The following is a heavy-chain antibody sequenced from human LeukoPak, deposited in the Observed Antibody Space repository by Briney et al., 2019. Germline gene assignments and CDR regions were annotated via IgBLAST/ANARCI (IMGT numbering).Heavy chain of an antibody. CDR2: LTNVVSTP. Sequence: GGSLRLSCAASGFAFCSYWMHWVRQAPGKGLLWFSCLTNVVSTPSYAPAVHGHFPISRLNAKNTLYLQIHSLRSVDTSVYYCARVVTWFYPWGQGTLVTASS. CDR1: GFAFCSYW. CDR3: ARVVTWFYP. J-gene: IGHJ5*02. V-gene: IGHV3-74*01. D-gene: IGHD2-21*02.